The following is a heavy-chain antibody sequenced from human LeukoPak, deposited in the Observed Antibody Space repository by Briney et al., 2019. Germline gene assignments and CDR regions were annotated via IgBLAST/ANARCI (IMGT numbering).Heavy chain of an antibody. CDR3: ARDYGYYDSSGYYDY. CDR1: GFTFSSYW. J-gene: IGHJ4*02. CDR2: IKQDGSEK. Sequence: GGSLRLSCAASGFTFSSYWMSWVRQAPGKGLEWVANIKQDGSEKYYVDSVKGRFTISRDNAKNSLYLQMNSLRAEDTAVYYCARDYGYYDSSGYYDYWGQGTLVTVSS. V-gene: IGHV3-7*01. D-gene: IGHD3-22*01.